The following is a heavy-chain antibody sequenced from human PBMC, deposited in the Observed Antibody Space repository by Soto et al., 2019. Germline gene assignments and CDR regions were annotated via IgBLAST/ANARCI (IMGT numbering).Heavy chain of an antibody. Sequence: QMTLKESGPTLVKPTQTLTLTCSFSGFSFSTSGVGVGWVRQPPGKALEWLALIYWSGDEHYRPSLKSRLTITKDTSKNQVLLIMTNMDPVDTATYYCARGVATLPVFAFDVWGQGTTVTVSS. CDR3: ARGVATLPVFAFDV. V-gene: IGHV2-5*01. J-gene: IGHJ3*01. CDR1: GFSFSTSGVG. CDR2: IYWSGDE. D-gene: IGHD6-6*01.